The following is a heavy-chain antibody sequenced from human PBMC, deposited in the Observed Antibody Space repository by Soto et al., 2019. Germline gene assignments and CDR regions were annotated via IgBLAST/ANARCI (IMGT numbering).Heavy chain of an antibody. Sequence: ASVKVSCKASGYTFRSYGISWVRQAPGQGLEWVGWISAYNGDTHYAPKFQDRITLTTETSTDTAYMELRSLRLDDTAVYYCARDWSRYYDNCGLIWFDWGQRSPVTVSS. D-gene: IGHD3-22*01. V-gene: IGHV1-18*04. CDR3: ARDWSRYYDNCGLIWFD. J-gene: IGHJ4*02. CDR2: ISAYNGDT. CDR1: GYTFRSYG.